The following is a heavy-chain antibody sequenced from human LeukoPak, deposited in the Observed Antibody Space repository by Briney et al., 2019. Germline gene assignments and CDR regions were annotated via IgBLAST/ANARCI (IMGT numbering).Heavy chain of an antibody. CDR2: IKQDGSEK. CDR3: ARDTTVTDHVYYGMDV. CDR1: GFTFSSYW. Sequence: GGSLRLSCAASGFTFSSYWMSWVRQAPGKGLKWVANIKQDGSEKYYVDSVKGRFTISRDNAKNSLYLQMNSLRAEDTAVYYCARDTTVTDHVYYGMDVWGQGTTVTVSS. J-gene: IGHJ6*02. V-gene: IGHV3-7*01. D-gene: IGHD4-17*01.